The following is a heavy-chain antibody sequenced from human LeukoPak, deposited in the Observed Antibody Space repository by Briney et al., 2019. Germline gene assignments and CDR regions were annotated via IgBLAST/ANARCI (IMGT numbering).Heavy chain of an antibody. V-gene: IGHV4-34*01. J-gene: IGHJ4*02. D-gene: IGHD6-6*01. Sequence: SETLSLTCAVYGGSFSGYYWSWIRQPPGKGLEWIGEINHSGSTNYNPSLKSRVTISVDTSKNQFSLKLSSVTAADTAVYYCARGREYSSSSGGSDYWGQGTLVTVSS. CDR1: GGSFSGYY. CDR2: INHSGST. CDR3: ARGREYSSSSGGSDY.